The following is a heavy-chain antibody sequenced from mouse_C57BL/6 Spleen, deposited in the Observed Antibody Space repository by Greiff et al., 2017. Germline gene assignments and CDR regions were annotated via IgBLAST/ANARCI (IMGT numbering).Heavy chain of an antibody. J-gene: IGHJ4*01. Sequence: VQLQQSGPELVKPGASVKISCKASGFTFTDYYMNWVKQSHGKSLEWIGDINPNNGGTSYNQKFKDKATLTVDKSSSTAYMEHRSLTSEDSAVYYCARPQASHYYAMDYWGQGTSVTVSS. D-gene: IGHD3-2*02. V-gene: IGHV1-26*01. CDR1: GFTFTDYY. CDR3: ARPQASHYYAMDY. CDR2: INPNNGGT.